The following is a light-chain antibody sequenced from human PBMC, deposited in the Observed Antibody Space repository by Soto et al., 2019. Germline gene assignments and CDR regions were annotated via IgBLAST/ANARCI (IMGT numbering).Light chain of an antibody. CDR3: QQYNNWWT. CDR2: GAS. J-gene: IGKJ1*01. CDR1: QSVSSS. V-gene: IGKV3-15*01. Sequence: PGERATLSCRASQSVSSSLAWYQQKPGQAPRLLIYGASTRATGIPARFSGSGSGTEFTLTINSLQSEDFAVYYCQQYNNWWTFGQGTKVDIK.